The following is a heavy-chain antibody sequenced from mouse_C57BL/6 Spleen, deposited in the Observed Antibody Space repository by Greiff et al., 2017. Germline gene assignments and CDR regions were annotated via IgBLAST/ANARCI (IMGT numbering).Heavy chain of an antibody. J-gene: IGHJ2*02. D-gene: IGHD2-3*01. Sequence: QVQLKQSGPELVKPGASVKISCKASGYAFSSSWMNWVKQRPGKGLEWIGRIYPGDGDTNYNGKFKGKATLTADKSSITAYMQLSSLTSEYSAVYFCARRGGYYVVDYWGQGTSLTVSS. CDR2: IYPGDGDT. CDR3: ARRGGYYVVDY. V-gene: IGHV1-82*01. CDR1: GYAFSSSW.